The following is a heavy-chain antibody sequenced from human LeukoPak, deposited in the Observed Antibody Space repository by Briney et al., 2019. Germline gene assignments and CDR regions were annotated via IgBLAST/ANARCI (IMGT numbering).Heavy chain of an antibody. J-gene: IGHJ3*02. Sequence: GGSLRLSCAASGFTFSTYWMSWVRQAPGKGLEWVANIKEDGSQKYYVDSVKGRFTISRDNAKNSQYLQMNSLRADDTAVYYCARERRIVGTINNAFDIWGLGTMVTVSS. D-gene: IGHD1-26*01. CDR1: GFTFSTYW. CDR3: ARERRIVGTINNAFDI. CDR2: IKEDGSQK. V-gene: IGHV3-7*04.